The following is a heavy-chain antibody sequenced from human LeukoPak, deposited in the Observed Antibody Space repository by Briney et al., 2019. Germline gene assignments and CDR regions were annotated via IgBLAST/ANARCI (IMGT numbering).Heavy chain of an antibody. CDR1: GFTFSSYA. CDR3: ARRQAGTIVY. Sequence: PGGSLRLSCAASGFTFSSYAMHWVRQAPGKGLEWVAVISYDGSNKYYADSVKGRFTISRDNSKNTLYLQMNSLRAEDTAVYYCARRQAGTIVYWGQGTLVTVSS. J-gene: IGHJ4*02. D-gene: IGHD1-7*01. V-gene: IGHV3-30-3*01. CDR2: ISYDGSNK.